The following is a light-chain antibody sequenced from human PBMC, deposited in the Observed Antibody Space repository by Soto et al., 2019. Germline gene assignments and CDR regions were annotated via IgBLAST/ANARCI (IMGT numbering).Light chain of an antibody. Sequence: SYELTQPPSVSVAPGKTARITCGGNNIGSKSVHWYQQQPGQAPVLVIYYDSDRPSGMPERFSGSNSGNTATLTISRVEAGDEADYYCQVWDSSSDHVVFGGGTKLTVL. V-gene: IGLV3-21*04. CDR2: YDS. CDR3: QVWDSSSDHVV. J-gene: IGLJ2*01. CDR1: NIGSKS.